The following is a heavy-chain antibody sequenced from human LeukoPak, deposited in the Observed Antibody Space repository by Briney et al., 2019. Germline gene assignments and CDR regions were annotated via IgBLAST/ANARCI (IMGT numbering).Heavy chain of an antibody. J-gene: IGHJ5*02. Sequence: GASVKVSCKASGYTFTSYGISWVRQAPGQGLEWMGWISAYNGNTNYAQKLQGRVTMTTDTSTSTAYMELRSLRSDDTAVYYCAREWPGWSGYMYWFDPWGQGTLVTVSS. D-gene: IGHD3-3*01. CDR1: GYTFTSYG. CDR3: AREWPGWSGYMYWFDP. CDR2: ISAYNGNT. V-gene: IGHV1-18*01.